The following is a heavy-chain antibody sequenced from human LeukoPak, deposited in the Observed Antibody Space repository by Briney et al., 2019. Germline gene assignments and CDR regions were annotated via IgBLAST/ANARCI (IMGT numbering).Heavy chain of an antibody. J-gene: IGHJ4*02. CDR3: ARAIDGSGSYYYY. Sequence: GASVKVSCKASGYTFTGYYMHWVRQAPGQGLEWMGWINPNSGGTNYAQKFQGRVTMTRDTSISTAYMELSRLRSDDTAVYYCARAIDGSGSYYYYWGQGTLVTVSS. CDR1: GYTFTGYY. CDR2: INPNSGGT. D-gene: IGHD3-10*01. V-gene: IGHV1-2*02.